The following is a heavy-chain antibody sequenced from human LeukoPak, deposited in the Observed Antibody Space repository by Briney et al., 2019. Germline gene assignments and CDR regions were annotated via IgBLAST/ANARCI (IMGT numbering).Heavy chain of an antibody. J-gene: IGHJ4*02. CDR1: GFTFSSYA. CDR3: ASRSGYTSSWSAFDN. Sequence: GGSLRLSCAASGFTFSSYAMSWVRQSPGKGLEWVSVISGGGGSTYYADSVKGRFTISRDNSKNTLFLQMNSLRAEDTAVYFCASRSGYTSSWSAFDNWGQGTLVTVSS. CDR2: ISGGGGST. D-gene: IGHD6-13*01. V-gene: IGHV3-23*01.